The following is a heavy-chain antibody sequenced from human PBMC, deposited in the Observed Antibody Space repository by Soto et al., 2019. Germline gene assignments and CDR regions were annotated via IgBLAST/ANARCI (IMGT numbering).Heavy chain of an antibody. CDR1: GFPFSNHA. CDR2: ISDGGDLI. Sequence: LRLSCAASGFPFSNHAMSWVRQAPGKGLEWVSGISDGGDLIYYADSVKGRFSMSRDNSENMLYLQMTNLRAEDTAIYFCAKRQGTGLAAKNFDFWGQGTLVTVSS. J-gene: IGHJ4*02. CDR3: AKRQGTGLAAKNFDF. D-gene: IGHD2-15*01. V-gene: IGHV3-23*01.